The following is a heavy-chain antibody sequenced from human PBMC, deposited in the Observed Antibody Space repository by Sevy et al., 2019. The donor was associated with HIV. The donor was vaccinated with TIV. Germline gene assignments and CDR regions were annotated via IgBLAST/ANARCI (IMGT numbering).Heavy chain of an antibody. CDR3: ARGVADHYYDSSGYQYYFDY. J-gene: IGHJ4*02. Sequence: ASVKVSCKASGYTFTSYGISWVRQAPGQGLEWMGWISAYNGNTNYAQKLQGRVTMTTDTSTSTAYMGLRSLRSDDTAGYYCARGVADHYYDSSGYQYYFDYWGQGTLVTVSS. V-gene: IGHV1-18*01. CDR1: GYTFTSYG. D-gene: IGHD3-22*01. CDR2: ISAYNGNT.